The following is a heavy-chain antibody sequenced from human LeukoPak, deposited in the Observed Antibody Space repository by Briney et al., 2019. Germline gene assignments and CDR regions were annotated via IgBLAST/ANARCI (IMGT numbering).Heavy chain of an antibody. Sequence: ASVKVSCKASGYTFTSYYMHWVRQAPGQGLEWMGWINPNSGGTNYAQKFQGRVTMTRDTSISTAYMELSRLRSDDTAVYYCARDPDYGDYSFDYWGQGTLVTVPS. D-gene: IGHD4-17*01. CDR3: ARDPDYGDYSFDY. V-gene: IGHV1-2*02. CDR1: GYTFTSYY. CDR2: INPNSGGT. J-gene: IGHJ4*02.